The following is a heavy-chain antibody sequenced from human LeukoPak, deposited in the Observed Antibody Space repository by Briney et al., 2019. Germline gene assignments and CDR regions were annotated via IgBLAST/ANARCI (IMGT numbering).Heavy chain of an antibody. CDR3: ARDLLPEDFDY. Sequence: ASVKVSCKASGYTFTSYYMHWVRQAPGQGLEWMGIINPSGGSTSYAQKFQGRVTVTRDTSTSTVYMELSSLRSEDTAVYYCARDLLPEDFDYWGQGTLVTVSS. CDR1: GYTFTSYY. CDR2: INPSGGST. J-gene: IGHJ4*02. V-gene: IGHV1-46*01. D-gene: IGHD1-14*01.